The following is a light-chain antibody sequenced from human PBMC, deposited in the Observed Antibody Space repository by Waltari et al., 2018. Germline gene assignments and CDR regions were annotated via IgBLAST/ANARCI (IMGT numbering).Light chain of an antibody. V-gene: IGLV2-14*03. CDR1: SSDVGGYNY. J-gene: IGLJ1*01. CDR3: ASFTTSTTSSV. CDR2: DVS. Sequence: QSALTQPASVSGSPGQSITISCTGTSSDVGGYNYVSWYQQHPGKAPKLIIYDVSNRPSGVSNRFSGSKSGNTASLTISGLQAEDESDYYCASFTTSTTSSVFGTGTKVTVL.